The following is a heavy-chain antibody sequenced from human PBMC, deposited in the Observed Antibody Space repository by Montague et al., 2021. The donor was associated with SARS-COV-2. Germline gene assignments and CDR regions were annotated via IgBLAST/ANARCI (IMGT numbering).Heavy chain of an antibody. CDR3: AGDRYSSGWSGHFDY. V-gene: IGHV4-59*13. CDR2: IYYSGST. Sequence: SETLSLTCTVSGGSISSYYWSWIRQPPGQGLEWIGYIYYSGSTNSNPSLKRRVTISVDTSKNQYSLKLSSVTAADTAVYYCAGDRYSSGWSGHFDYWGQGTLVTVSS. J-gene: IGHJ4*02. CDR1: GGSISSYY. D-gene: IGHD6-19*01.